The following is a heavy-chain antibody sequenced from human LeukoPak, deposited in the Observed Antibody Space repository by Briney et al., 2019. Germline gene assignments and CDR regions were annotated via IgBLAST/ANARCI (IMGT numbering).Heavy chain of an antibody. CDR2: ISPTGSTT. V-gene: IGHV3-74*01. CDR3: ARGPNSNWSGLDF. Sequence: GGSLRLSCTASGFSFSGHWMHWARQLPGKGLVWVSRISPTGSTTSYADSVKGRFTLSRDNAKNTLYLQVNNLRAEDTAVYYCARGPNSNWSGLDFWGQGTLLTVSS. J-gene: IGHJ4*02. D-gene: IGHD6-6*01. CDR1: GFSFSGHW.